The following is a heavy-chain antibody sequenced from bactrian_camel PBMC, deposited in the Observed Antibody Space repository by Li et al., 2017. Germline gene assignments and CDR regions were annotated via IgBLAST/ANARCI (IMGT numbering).Heavy chain of an antibody. CDR3: VAGRAEGRWCPVEATTSEFGY. V-gene: IGHV3S26*01. CDR1: GYTYSSYC. J-gene: IGHJ6*01. Sequence: QVQLVESGGGSVQAGGSLKLSCAVSGYTYSSYCMAWFRQAPGNECEWISSISRDSRTSYLDSVKGRFTISQDNAKNTVYLQMNSLKPEDTAMYYCVAGRAEGRWCPVEATTSEFGYRGQGTQVTVS. CDR2: ISRDSRT. D-gene: IGHD6*01.